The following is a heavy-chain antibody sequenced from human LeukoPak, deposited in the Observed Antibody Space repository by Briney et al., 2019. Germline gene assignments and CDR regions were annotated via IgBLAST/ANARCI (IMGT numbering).Heavy chain of an antibody. Sequence: SETLSLTCTVSGVSINGGDYYWSWIRQPPGKGLEWIGYIYYSGSTNYNPSLKSRVTISVDTSKNQFSLKLSSVTAADTAVYYCARKQAGIHYFDYWGQGTLVTVSS. V-gene: IGHV4-61*08. CDR1: GVSINGGDYY. CDR3: ARKQAGIHYFDY. CDR2: IYYSGST. J-gene: IGHJ4*02.